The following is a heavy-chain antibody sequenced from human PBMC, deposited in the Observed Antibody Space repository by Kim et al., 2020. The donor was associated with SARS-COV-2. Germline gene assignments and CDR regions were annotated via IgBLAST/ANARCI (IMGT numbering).Heavy chain of an antibody. D-gene: IGHD4-17*01. Sequence: ANCAQKVQSRVTITADESTSTAYMELSSLRSEDTAVYYCARGTVTTPFDYWGQGTLVTVSS. CDR3: ARGTVTTPFDY. J-gene: IGHJ4*02. V-gene: IGHV1-69*01. CDR2: A.